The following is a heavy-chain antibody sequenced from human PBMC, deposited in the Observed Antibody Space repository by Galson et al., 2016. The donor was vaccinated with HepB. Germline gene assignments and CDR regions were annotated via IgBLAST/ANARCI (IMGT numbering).Heavy chain of an antibody. CDR1: GFTFSTYA. CDR2: ISFDGSNK. V-gene: IGHV3-30-3*01. CDR3: ARSKGYYCYAMGV. Sequence: SLRLSCAASGFTFSTYAMHWVRQAPGKGLEWVAGISFDGSNKYYADSVKGRFTISRDNSKNTLYLQMNSLRPEDTAVHYCARSKGYYCYAMGVWGQGTTVTVSS. J-gene: IGHJ6*02.